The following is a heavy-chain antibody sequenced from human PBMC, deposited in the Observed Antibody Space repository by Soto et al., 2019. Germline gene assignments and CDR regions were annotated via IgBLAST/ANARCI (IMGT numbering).Heavy chain of an antibody. D-gene: IGHD3-10*01. CDR1: GGSISSGGYY. J-gene: IGHJ6*02. CDR3: ARVRITMIRGVIINYYGMDV. V-gene: IGHV4-31*03. Sequence: LSLTCTVSGGSISSGGYYWSWIRQHPGKGLEWIGYIYYSGSTYYNPSLKSRVTISVDTSKNQFSLKLSSVTAADTAVYYCARVRITMIRGVIINYYGMDVWGQGTTVTVSS. CDR2: IYYSGST.